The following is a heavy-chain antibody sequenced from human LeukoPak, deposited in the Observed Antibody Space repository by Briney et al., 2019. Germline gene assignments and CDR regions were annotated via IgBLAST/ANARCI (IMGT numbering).Heavy chain of an antibody. J-gene: IGHJ4*02. D-gene: IGHD5-24*01. V-gene: IGHV3-23*01. CDR1: GFTFSSYG. CDR2: VSSSGDTT. Sequence: GGSLRLSCAASGFTFSSYGMSWVRQAPGKGLEWVSAVSSSGDTTYYADSVKGRFTISRDNSKNTLYLQMNSLRAEDTAVYYCAKSGYNRFDYWGQGTLVTVSS. CDR3: AKSGYNRFDY.